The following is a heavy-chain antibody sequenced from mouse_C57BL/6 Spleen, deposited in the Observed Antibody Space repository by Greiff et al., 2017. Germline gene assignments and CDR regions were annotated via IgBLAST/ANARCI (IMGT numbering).Heavy chain of an antibody. J-gene: IGHJ4*01. CDR1: GYTFTGYW. Sequence: QVQLQQSGAELMKPGASVKLSCKATGYTFTGYWIEWVKQRPGHGLEWIGESLPGSGSTNYNEKFKCKATVTADTSSNTAYMQLSSLTTEDSAIYYCARVPSTVVATDAMDYWGQGTSVTVSS. CDR2: SLPGSGST. D-gene: IGHD1-1*01. CDR3: ARVPSTVVATDAMDY. V-gene: IGHV1-9*01.